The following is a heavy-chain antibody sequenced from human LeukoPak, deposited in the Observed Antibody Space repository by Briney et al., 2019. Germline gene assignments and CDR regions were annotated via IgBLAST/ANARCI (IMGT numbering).Heavy chain of an antibody. J-gene: IGHJ5*02. CDR3: ARSVAGSSWFDP. Sequence: PGGSLRLSCAASGFSFSSYDMHWVRQITGKGLEWVSVIGTAGDSLYAGSARGRFTISRENAKNSLHLQMNSLRAGDTAVYYCARSVAGSSWFDPWGQGTLVTVSS. CDR2: IGTAGDS. V-gene: IGHV3-13*01. D-gene: IGHD6-19*01. CDR1: GFSFSSYD.